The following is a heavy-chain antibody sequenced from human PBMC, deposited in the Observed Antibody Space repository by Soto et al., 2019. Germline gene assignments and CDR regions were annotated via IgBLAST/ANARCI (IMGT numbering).Heavy chain of an antibody. Sequence: GGSLRLSCVASGFTFSSYAMGWVRQAPGKGLEWVSGISGSGDSTYYADSVKGRFTISRDNSKNSLYLQMNSLRAEDTAVYYCAKGVPGIAVAGTGYFQHWGQGTLVTVSS. J-gene: IGHJ1*01. D-gene: IGHD6-19*01. CDR3: AKGVPGIAVAGTGYFQH. CDR2: ISGSGDST. CDR1: GFTFSSYA. V-gene: IGHV3-23*01.